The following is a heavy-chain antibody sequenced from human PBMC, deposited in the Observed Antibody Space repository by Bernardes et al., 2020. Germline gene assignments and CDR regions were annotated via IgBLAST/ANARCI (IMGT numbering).Heavy chain of an antibody. V-gene: IGHV3-21*01. CDR3: ARDVVSSGWFDY. J-gene: IGHJ4*02. CDR2: ISSSSSYI. D-gene: IGHD6-19*01. CDR1: GFTFSSYA. Sequence: GGSLRLSCAASGFTFSSYAMSWVRQAPGKGLEWVSSISSSSSYIYYADSVKGRFTISRDNAKNSLYLQMNSQRAEDTAVYYCARDVVSSGWFDYWGQGTLVTVSS.